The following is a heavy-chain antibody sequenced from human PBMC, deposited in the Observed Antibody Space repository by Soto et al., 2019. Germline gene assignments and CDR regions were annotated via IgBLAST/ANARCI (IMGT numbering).Heavy chain of an antibody. J-gene: IGHJ6*02. CDR3: ARVWSYCSGGCCYSYYGMDV. CDR1: GYTFTSYG. Sequence: ASVQVSCKASGYTFTSYGISWVRQAPRQRLEWMGWISAYNGNTNYAQKLQGRVTMTTDTSKSTAYVELRSLRSDDTAVYYRARVWSYCSGGCCYSYYGMDVWGQGTTVTVSS. D-gene: IGHD2-15*01. CDR2: ISAYNGNT. V-gene: IGHV1-18*01.